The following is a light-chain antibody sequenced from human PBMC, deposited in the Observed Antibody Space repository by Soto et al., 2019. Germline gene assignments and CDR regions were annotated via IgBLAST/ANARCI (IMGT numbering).Light chain of an antibody. CDR1: QSVGSK. CDR2: DAS. Sequence: ELVMTQSPPTLSVSPGERATLSGRASQSVGSKLAWYQQRPGQAPRLLIYDASNRATGIPARFSGSGSGTEFSLTISSLQSEDFAVYSCQQYGDWPGAFGGGTKVDIK. CDR3: QQYGDWPGA. V-gene: IGKV3D-15*01. J-gene: IGKJ4*01.